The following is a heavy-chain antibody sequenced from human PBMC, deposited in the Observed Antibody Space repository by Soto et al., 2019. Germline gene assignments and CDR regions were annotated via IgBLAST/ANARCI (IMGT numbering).Heavy chain of an antibody. V-gene: IGHV3-7*01. CDR1: GFTVSSNY. CDR3: ASAPN. J-gene: IGHJ4*02. Sequence: GGSLRLSCAASGFTVSSNYMSWVRQAPGKGLEWVATINPDGSEIYYLDSVKGRFTISRDNAKRSLYLQMKSLTAEDTAVYYCASAPNLGQGTLVTVSS. CDR2: INPDGSEI.